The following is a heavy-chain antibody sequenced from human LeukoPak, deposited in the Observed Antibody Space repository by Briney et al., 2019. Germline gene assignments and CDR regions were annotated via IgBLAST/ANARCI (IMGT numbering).Heavy chain of an antibody. V-gene: IGHV1-2*02. CDR2: INPNSGGT. CDR3: ARDYPPGYSSSWYYYMDV. J-gene: IGHJ6*03. D-gene: IGHD6-13*01. Sequence: GASVKVSCKASGYTFTGYYMHWVRQAPGQGLEWMGWINPNSGGTNYAQKFQGRVTMTRDTSISTAYMELSRLRSDDTAVYYCARDYPPGYSSSWYYYMDVWGKGTTVTISS. CDR1: GYTFTGYY.